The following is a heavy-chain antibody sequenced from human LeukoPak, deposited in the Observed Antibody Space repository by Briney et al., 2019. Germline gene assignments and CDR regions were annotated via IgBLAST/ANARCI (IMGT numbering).Heavy chain of an antibody. CDR3: ARDLYGDYFDY. V-gene: IGHV1-3*01. D-gene: IGHD3-16*01. CDR1: GYTFSRYG. J-gene: IGHJ4*02. Sequence: GASVKVSCKASGYTFSRYGMHWVRQDPGQSLEWMGCLNAGNENTKYSQKFQGRVSITRDTSASTAYMELSSLTSEDTAVYYCARDLYGDYFDYWGQGTLVTVSS. CDR2: LNAGNENT.